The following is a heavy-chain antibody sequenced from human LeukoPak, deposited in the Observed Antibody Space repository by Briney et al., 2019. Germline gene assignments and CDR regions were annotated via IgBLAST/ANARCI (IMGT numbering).Heavy chain of an antibody. CDR3: ARPYYDILTGYYIGAFDI. D-gene: IGHD3-9*01. Sequence: PSETLSLTCTVSGGSISSYYWSWIRQPQGKGLDWIGYIYYSGSTNYNPSLKSRVTISVDTSKNQFSLKLSSVTAADTAVYYCARPYYDILTGYYIGAFDIWGLGTMVTVSS. CDR2: IYYSGST. CDR1: GGSISSYY. V-gene: IGHV4-59*08. J-gene: IGHJ3*02.